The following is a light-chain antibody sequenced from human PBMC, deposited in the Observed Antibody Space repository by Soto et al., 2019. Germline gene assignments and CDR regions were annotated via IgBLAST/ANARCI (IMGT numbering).Light chain of an antibody. Sequence: QSVLTQPPSVSGAPGQRVTISCTGSSSNIGAGYDVHWYQQLPGRAPKLLIYGNTTRPSGVPDRFSGSKSGTSASLAITGLQAEDKADYYCLSFDSSLSVVFGGGTKLTVL. CDR1: SSNIGAGYD. V-gene: IGLV1-40*01. CDR2: GNT. CDR3: LSFDSSLSVV. J-gene: IGLJ2*01.